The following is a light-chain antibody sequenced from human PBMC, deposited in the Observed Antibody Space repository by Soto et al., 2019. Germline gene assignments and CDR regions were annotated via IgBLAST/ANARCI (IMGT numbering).Light chain of an antibody. Sequence: QSALTQPASVSGSPGQSITISCTGTSSDIGGYNYVSWYQQLPGKVPKLIIYDVSNRLSGVSDRVSGSKSGNAASLTISGLQAEDEADYYCISYTSTSTLYVFGTGTKVTVL. CDR1: SSDIGGYNY. V-gene: IGLV2-14*03. CDR3: ISYTSTSTLYV. CDR2: DVS. J-gene: IGLJ1*01.